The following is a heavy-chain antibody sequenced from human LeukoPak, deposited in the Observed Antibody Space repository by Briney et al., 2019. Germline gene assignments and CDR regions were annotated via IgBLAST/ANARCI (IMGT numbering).Heavy chain of an antibody. CDR3: APLYGSGSYYPH. V-gene: IGHV2-5*02. D-gene: IGHD3-10*01. CDR1: GCSRSTSGVG. CDR2: IYWDEDK. J-gene: IGHJ4*02. Sequence: ESGPTLVKPTQTLTLTCTCSGCSRSTSGVGGGWIRQPPGKALEWLPRIYWDEDKRYSPSLKSRLTITKDTCKNQVVLTMTNMDPLDTATYYCAPLYGSGSYYPHWGQETLVTVSS.